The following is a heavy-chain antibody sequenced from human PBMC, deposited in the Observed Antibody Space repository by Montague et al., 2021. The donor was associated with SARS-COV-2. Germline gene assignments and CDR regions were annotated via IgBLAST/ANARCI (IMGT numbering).Heavy chain of an antibody. D-gene: IGHD3-10*01. V-gene: IGHV6-1*01. Sequence: CAISGDSVSSNSAAWNWIRQSPSRGLEWLGRTYYRSKWYNDYAVSVKSRMTINPDTSKNQFSLQLNSVTPEDTAVYYCARGIWFGELLTSYYYYGMDVWGQGTTVTVSS. CDR3: ARGIWFGELLTSYYYYGMDV. J-gene: IGHJ6*02. CDR2: TYYRSKWYN. CDR1: GDSVSSNSAA.